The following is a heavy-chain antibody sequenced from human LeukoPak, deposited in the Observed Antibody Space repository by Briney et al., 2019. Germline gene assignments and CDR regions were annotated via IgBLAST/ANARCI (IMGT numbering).Heavy chain of an antibody. CDR3: ARDSLGGSPPFDY. D-gene: IGHD4-23*01. Sequence: GGSLRLSCAASGFTFNNYWMSWVRQAPGKGLEWVANIKHDETEKYYVDSVKGRFTISRDNAKNSLYLQMNSLRTDDTAVYFCARDSLGGSPPFDYWGQGTLVTVSS. V-gene: IGHV3-7*01. CDR2: IKHDETEK. CDR1: GFTFNNYW. J-gene: IGHJ4*02.